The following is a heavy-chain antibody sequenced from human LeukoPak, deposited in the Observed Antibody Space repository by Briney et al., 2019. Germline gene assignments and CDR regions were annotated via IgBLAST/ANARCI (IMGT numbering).Heavy chain of an antibody. CDR3: ARARKKYSSGWYLYY. D-gene: IGHD6-19*01. J-gene: IGHJ4*02. V-gene: IGHV1-69*13. CDR2: IIPIFGTA. Sequence: GASVKGSCKASGGTFSSYAISWVRQAPGQGLEWMGGIIPIFGTANYAQKFQGRVTITADESTSTAYMELSSLRSEDTAVYYCARARKKYSSGWYLYYWGQGTLVTVSS. CDR1: GGTFSSYA.